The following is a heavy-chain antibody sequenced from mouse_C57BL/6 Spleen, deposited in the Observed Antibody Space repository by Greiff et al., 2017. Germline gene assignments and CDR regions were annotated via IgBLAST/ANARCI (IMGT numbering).Heavy chain of an antibody. CDR1: GYTFTSYW. CDR3: ARRGDDYDGPYYFDY. D-gene: IGHD2-4*01. V-gene: IGHV1-64*01. J-gene: IGHJ2*01. Sequence: QVQLQQPGAELVKPGASVKLSCKASGYTFTSYWMHWVKQRPGQGLEWIGMIHPNSGSTNYNEKFKSKATLTVDKSSSTAYMQLSSLTSEDSAVYYCARRGDDYDGPYYFDYWGQGTTRTVSS. CDR2: IHPNSGST.